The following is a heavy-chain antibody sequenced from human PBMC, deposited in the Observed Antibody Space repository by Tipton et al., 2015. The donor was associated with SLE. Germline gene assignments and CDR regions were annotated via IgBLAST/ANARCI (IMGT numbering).Heavy chain of an antibody. CDR2: IYTGGTT. J-gene: IGHJ3*02. CDR3: ARRTVAALGAQFGDVFDI. V-gene: IGHV3-53*05. D-gene: IGHD6-6*01. Sequence: GSLRLSCAASGFTVTSNYISWVRQAPGKGLEWVSLIYTGGTTYYADSVKGRFTISRDNSKNTLYLQMNSLRAEDTAVYYCARRTVAALGAQFGDVFDIWGQGTMVTVSS. CDR1: GFTVTSNY.